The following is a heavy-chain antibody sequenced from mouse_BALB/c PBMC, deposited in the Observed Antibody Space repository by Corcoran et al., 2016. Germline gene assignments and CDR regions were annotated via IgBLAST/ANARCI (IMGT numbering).Heavy chain of an antibody. V-gene: IGHV1S136*01. J-gene: IGHJ4*01. CDR2: INPYNDGT. CDR3: ARLYPGIAMDY. Sequence: EVQLQQSGPELVKPGASVKMSCKACGYTFTSYVMHLVKQKPGQGLEWIGYINPYNDGTKYNEKFKGKATLTSDKSSSTAYMELSSLTSEDSAVYYCARLYPGIAMDYWGQGTSVTVSS. CDR1: GYTFTSYV.